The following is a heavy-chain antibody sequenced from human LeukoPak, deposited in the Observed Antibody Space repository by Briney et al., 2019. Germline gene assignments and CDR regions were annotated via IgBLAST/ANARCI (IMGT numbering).Heavy chain of an antibody. CDR1: GGSFSGYY. J-gene: IGHJ3*01. CDR2: INHSGST. D-gene: IGHD3-22*01. Sequence: SETLSLTCAVYGGSFSGYYWSWIRQPPGKGLEWIGEINHSGSTNYSPSLKSRVTISVDTSKNQFSLKLSSVTAADTAVYYCARASTYYYDSSGFFPWGQGTMVTVSS. V-gene: IGHV4-34*01. CDR3: ARASTYYYDSSGFFP.